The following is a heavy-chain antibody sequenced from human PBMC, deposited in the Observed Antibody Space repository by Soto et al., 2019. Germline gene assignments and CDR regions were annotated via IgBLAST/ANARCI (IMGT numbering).Heavy chain of an antibody. CDR2: IRSKAYGGTT. V-gene: IGHV3-49*04. J-gene: IGHJ4*02. Sequence: GGSLRLSCTASGFTFGDYAMSWVRQAPGKGLEWVGFIRSKAYGGTTEYAASVKGRFTISRDESKSIAYLQMNSLKTEDTAVYYCTAGKLYPSLDFDDWGQGTLVTVSS. D-gene: IGHD2-8*01. CDR3: TAGKLYPSLDFDD. CDR1: GFTFGDYA.